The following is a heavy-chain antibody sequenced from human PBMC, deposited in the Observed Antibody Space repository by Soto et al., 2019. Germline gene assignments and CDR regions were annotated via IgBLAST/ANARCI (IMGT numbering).Heavy chain of an antibody. CDR3: ARGRSGTTDGGEFDF. J-gene: IGHJ4*02. CDR1: GGSISSGDYFWSGGGYY. V-gene: IGHV4-31*03. CDR2: SYSSGSA. Sequence: QVQLQESGPGLVKPSQPLSLTCTVSGGSISSGDYFWSGGGYYWSWIRQHPGKGLEWIGYSYSSGSAYCNASLKRRDTIAADTSKNQFSLKLGSVTAADTAVYYCARGRSGTTDGGEFDFWGRGTQGTVSS. D-gene: IGHD1-7*01.